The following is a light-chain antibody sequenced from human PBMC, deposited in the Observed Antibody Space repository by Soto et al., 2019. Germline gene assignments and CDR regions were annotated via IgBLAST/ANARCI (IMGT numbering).Light chain of an antibody. Sequence: QSALTQPASVSGSPGQSITISCTGTSSDVGSYNLVSWYQQHPGKAPKLMIYEGSKRPSGVSNRFSGSKSGNTAALTISGLQAEDEADYYCCSYAGRSTFWVVFGGGTKLTVL. CDR3: CSYAGRSTFWVV. J-gene: IGLJ2*01. V-gene: IGLV2-23*03. CDR2: EGS. CDR1: SSDVGSYNL.